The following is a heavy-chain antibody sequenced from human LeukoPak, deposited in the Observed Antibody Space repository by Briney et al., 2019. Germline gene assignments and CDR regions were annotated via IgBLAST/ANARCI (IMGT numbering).Heavy chain of an antibody. V-gene: IGHV3-23*01. CDR3: AEDPRDSSGWYGYFQH. CDR2: ISGSGGST. J-gene: IGHJ1*01. CDR1: GFTFTTYA. Sequence: GGSLRLSCAASGFTFTTYAMSWVRQAPGKGLEWVSAISGSGGSTYYADSVKGRFSMSRDNSKNTLYLQMNSLRAEDTAVYYCAEDPRDSSGWYGYFQHWGQGTLVTVSS. D-gene: IGHD6-19*01.